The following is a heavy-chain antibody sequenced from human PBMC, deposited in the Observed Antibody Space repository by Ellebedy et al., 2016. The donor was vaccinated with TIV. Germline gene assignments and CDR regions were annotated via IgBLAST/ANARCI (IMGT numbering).Heavy chain of an antibody. CDR2: VYHSGDT. D-gene: IGHD3-10*01. CDR3: ARRRVRGGFDY. CDR1: GGSVSDGSTSRVDYF. J-gene: IGHJ4*02. V-gene: IGHV4-61*08. Sequence: SETLSLTXSVSGGSVSDGSTSRVDYFWSWIRQPPGKGLEWIGYVYHSGDTNYNPSLKSRVTVSVDTSNNQFSLNLTSVTAADTAVYFCARRRVRGGFDYWGQGTLVTVSS.